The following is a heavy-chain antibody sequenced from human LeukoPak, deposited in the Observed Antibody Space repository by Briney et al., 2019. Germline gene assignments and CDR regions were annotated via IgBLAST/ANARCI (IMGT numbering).Heavy chain of an antibody. Sequence: PGGSLRLSCAASGFTFSSYAMSWVRQTPGKGLEWVSGISGNGGSTYYADSVKGRFTIYRGNSKNTLFLQMNSLRAEDTAVYYCAKMPVSYSSGWSNFDYWGQGTLVTVSS. V-gene: IGHV3-23*01. J-gene: IGHJ4*02. CDR2: ISGNGGST. CDR3: AKMPVSYSSGWSNFDY. D-gene: IGHD6-19*01. CDR1: GFTFSSYA.